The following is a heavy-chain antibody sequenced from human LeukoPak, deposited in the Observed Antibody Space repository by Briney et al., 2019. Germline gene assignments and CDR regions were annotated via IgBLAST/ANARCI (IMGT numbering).Heavy chain of an antibody. V-gene: IGHV5-51*01. D-gene: IGHD2-15*01. Sequence: GESLKISCQASGYDFANFWIGWVRQMPGKGLDWMGIIYPGDSDTRYSPSFQGQVTISADKSTSTAYLQWTSLKASDTAMYYCATQGTLTPHNAFDVWGQGTMVTVSS. J-gene: IGHJ3*01. CDR2: IYPGDSDT. CDR1: GYDFANFW. CDR3: ATQGTLTPHNAFDV.